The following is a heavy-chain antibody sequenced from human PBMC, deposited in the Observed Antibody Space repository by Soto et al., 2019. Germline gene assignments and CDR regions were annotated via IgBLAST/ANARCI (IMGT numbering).Heavy chain of an antibody. Sequence: ASVKVSCKASGYAFSNNFMHWVRQAPAQGLEWMGVINPTTGLTSNAQRFQGRITMTSDTSSSTAYMELSSLRSEDTAVYYCARALRNGYFYGMDIWGQGTTVTVSS. V-gene: IGHV1-46*01. CDR3: ARALRNGYFYGMDI. D-gene: IGHD2-8*01. CDR2: INPTTGLT. CDR1: GYAFSNNF. J-gene: IGHJ6*02.